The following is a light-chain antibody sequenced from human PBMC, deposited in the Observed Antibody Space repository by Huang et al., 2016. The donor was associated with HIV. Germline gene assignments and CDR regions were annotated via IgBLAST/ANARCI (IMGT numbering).Light chain of an antibody. CDR1: QSVLSPSNNKNH. CDR3: QQYYSTPA. V-gene: IGKV4-1*01. CDR2: WAS. Sequence: DIVMTQSPDSLAVCLGERATISCVSSQSVLSPSNNKNHLAWYQQKPRQPPKLRISWASTRESGVPDRFRGSGSATDFTLTIDNLQAEDVAVYFCQQYYSTPAFGQGTYVEV. J-gene: IGKJ1*01.